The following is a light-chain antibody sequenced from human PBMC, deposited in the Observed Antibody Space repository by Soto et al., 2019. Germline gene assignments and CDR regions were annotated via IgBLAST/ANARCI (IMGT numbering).Light chain of an antibody. CDR2: EVR. CDR3: SSYRSSTTFV. V-gene: IGLV2-14*01. CDR1: SSDVGGHKY. J-gene: IGLJ1*01. Sequence: QSVLTQPASVSGSPGQSITLSCTGTSSDVGGHKYVSWYQQYPGKAPKVIIFEVRKRPSGVSNRFSGSKSGDTASLTISGLQAEDEADYYCSSYRSSTTFVFGTGTKLTVL.